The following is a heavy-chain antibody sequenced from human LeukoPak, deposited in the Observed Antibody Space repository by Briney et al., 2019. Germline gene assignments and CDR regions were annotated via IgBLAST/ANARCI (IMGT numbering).Heavy chain of an antibody. CDR3: ARERTYSSAWSPLDYFDY. J-gene: IGHJ4*02. CDR1: GFNFDDYA. Sequence: GGSLRLSCAASGFNFDDYAMHWVRQAPGKGLEWVSLISWDGSATFYAASVKGRFTISRDNAKNSLFLQMNSLRAEDTAVYYCARERTYSSAWSPLDYFDYWGQGTLVTVSS. D-gene: IGHD6-19*01. V-gene: IGHV3-43D*03. CDR2: ISWDGSAT.